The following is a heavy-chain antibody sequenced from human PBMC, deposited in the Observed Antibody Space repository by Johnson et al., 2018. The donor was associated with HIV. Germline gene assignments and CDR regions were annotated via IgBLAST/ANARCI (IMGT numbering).Heavy chain of an antibody. Sequence: QVQLVESGGGVVQPGKSLRLSCAASGFTFSSYGLHWVRQAPGKGLEWVAVISFDGRNKFYADSVKGRFTISRDNSKNTLYLQMTTLRAEDTAVYYCVRDRSTYSGSYYGWDAFDIWGQGTMVTVSS. V-gene: IGHV3-30*04. J-gene: IGHJ3*02. CDR1: GFTFSSYG. CDR2: ISFDGRNK. CDR3: VRDRSTYSGSYYGWDAFDI. D-gene: IGHD1-26*01.